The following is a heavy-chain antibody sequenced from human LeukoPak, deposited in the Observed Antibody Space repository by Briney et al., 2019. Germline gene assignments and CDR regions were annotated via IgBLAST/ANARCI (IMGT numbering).Heavy chain of an antibody. V-gene: IGHV3-30-3*01. CDR2: ISYDGSNK. CDR1: GFTFSSYA. J-gene: IGHJ4*02. CDR3: ARESQGDAIFDY. D-gene: IGHD5-24*01. Sequence: GRSLRLSCAAYGFTFSSYAMHWVRQAPGKGLEWVAVISYDGSNKYYADSVKGRFTISRDNSKNTLYLQMNSLRAEDTAAYYCARESQGDAIFDYWGQGTLVTVSS.